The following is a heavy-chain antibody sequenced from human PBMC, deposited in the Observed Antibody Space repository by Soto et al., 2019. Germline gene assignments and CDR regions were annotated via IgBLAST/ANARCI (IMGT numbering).Heavy chain of an antibody. CDR2: LMPVFHTT. CDR1: GGTFNNLA. J-gene: IGHJ6*02. Sequence: QVQLVQSGAEVKKPGSSVKVSCQASGGTFNNLAFTWVRQAPGQVLEWLGGLMPVFHTTNIAQTFQDRITVTADDFTTTVYMEMTSLRYDDTAVYYCATATIAPVSATLYHYGMDVWGQGTTVTVSS. D-gene: IGHD6-25*01. V-gene: IGHV1-69*01. CDR3: ATATIAPVSATLYHYGMDV.